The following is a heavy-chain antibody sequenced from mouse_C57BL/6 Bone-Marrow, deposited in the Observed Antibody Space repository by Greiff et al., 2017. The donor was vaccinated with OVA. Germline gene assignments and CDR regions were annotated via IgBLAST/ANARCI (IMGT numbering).Heavy chain of an antibody. CDR3: ARHYGSSYVDY. CDR2: IYPGSGST. CDR1: GYTFTSYW. J-gene: IGHJ2*01. D-gene: IGHD1-1*01. V-gene: IGHV1-55*01. Sequence: QVQLQQPGAELVKPGASVKMSCKASGYTFTSYWITWVKQRPGQGLEWIGDIYPGSGSTNYNEKFKSKATLTVDTSSNTAYMQLSSLTTEDSAIYYCARHYGSSYVDYWGQGTTLTVSS.